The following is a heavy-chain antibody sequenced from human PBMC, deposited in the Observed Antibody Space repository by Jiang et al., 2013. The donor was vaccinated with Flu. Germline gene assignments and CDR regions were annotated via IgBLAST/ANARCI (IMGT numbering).Heavy chain of an antibody. Sequence: SGAEVKKPGSSVKVSCKASGGTFSSYAISWVRQAPGQGLEWMGGIIPIFGTANYAQKFQGRVTITADKSTSTAYMELSSLRSEDTAVYYCARGMSADIVVVPAAEVADAFDIWGQGTMVTVSS. J-gene: IGHJ3*02. CDR1: GGTFSSYA. D-gene: IGHD2-2*01. V-gene: IGHV1-69*06. CDR2: IIPIFGTA. CDR3: ARGMSADIVVVPAAEVADAFDI.